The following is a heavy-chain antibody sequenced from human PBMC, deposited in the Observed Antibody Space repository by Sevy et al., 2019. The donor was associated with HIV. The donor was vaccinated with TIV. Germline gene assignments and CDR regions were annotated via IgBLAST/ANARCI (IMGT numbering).Heavy chain of an antibody. V-gene: IGHV3-30*04. J-gene: IGHJ4*02. Sequence: GGSLRLSCEASGFSFRRYAMHWVRQAPGKGLEWLTVISYDGRNEYYVDSVKGRFTISRDNSKNTLYLQMNSLRPEDSDLYYCARDGGVDYFDYWGQGTLVTVSS. D-gene: IGHD3-16*01. CDR1: GFSFRRYA. CDR2: ISYDGRNE. CDR3: ARDGGVDYFDY.